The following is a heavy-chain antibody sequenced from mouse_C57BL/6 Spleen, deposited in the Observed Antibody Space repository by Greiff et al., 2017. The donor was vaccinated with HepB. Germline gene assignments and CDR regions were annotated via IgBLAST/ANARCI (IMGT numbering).Heavy chain of an antibody. CDR1: GFTFSDYY. Sequence: DVKLVESGGGLVQPGGSLKLSCAASGFTFSDYYMYWVRQTPEKRLEWVAYISNGGGSTYYPDTVKGRFTISRDNAKNTLYLQMSRLKSEDTAMYYCARGDYGYFDVWGTGTTVTVSS. CDR2: ISNGGGST. V-gene: IGHV5-12*01. J-gene: IGHJ1*03. CDR3: ARGDYGYFDV.